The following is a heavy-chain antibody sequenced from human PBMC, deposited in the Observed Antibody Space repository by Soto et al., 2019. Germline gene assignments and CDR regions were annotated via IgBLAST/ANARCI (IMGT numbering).Heavy chain of an antibody. CDR3: AKEGTGLYNAFDI. CDR1: RFPFSYYA. D-gene: IGHD3-10*01. Sequence: QVELVESGGGVVRPGRSLRLSCAASRFPFSYYAMHWVRQAPGKGLEFVAVLLDDGSKYYADSVKGRFTISKDNSMKTVDLEMSSMRPEDTALYYCAKEGTGLYNAFDIWGQGTMVPVS. CDR2: LLDDGSK. V-gene: IGHV3-30*18. J-gene: IGHJ3*02.